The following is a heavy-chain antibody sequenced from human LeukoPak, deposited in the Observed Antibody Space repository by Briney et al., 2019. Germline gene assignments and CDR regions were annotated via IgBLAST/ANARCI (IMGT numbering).Heavy chain of an antibody. J-gene: IGHJ4*02. CDR3: MCGSGYFFDY. CDR2: IYSTVTT. V-gene: IGHV4-39*01. CDR1: GASIRRSSNYY. D-gene: IGHD1-14*01. Sequence: SETLSLTCTVSGASIRRSSNYYWGWIRQPRGKGLEWIGTIYSTVTTYHNPSLKSRLTISVDTSKNQFSLKLTSVTAADTAVLYCMCGSGYFFDYWGQGTLVTVSS.